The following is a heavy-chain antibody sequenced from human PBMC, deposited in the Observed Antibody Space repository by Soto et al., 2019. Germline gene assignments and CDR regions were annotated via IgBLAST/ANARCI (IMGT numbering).Heavy chain of an antibody. Sequence: SETLSLTCAVSGVSISSGGYSWSWIRQPPGKGLEWIGYIYHSGSTYYNPSLKSRVTISVDRSKNQFSLKLSSVTAADTAVYYCARVSGYSYDNYGMDVWGQGTTVTVSS. CDR3: ARVSGYSYDNYGMDV. CDR1: GVSISSGGYS. CDR2: IYHSGST. V-gene: IGHV4-30-2*01. D-gene: IGHD5-18*01. J-gene: IGHJ6*02.